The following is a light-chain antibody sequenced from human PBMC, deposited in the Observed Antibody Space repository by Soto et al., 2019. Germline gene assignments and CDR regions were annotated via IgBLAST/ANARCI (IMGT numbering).Light chain of an antibody. CDR3: QQRSSWPPPT. Sequence: IVLTQSPATLSLSPGERATLSCRASESVGNYLAWYQEKPGQVPRPLIYDASNRATGIPPRFSGSGSGTDFTLTISSLEPEDFAVYYCQQRSSWPPPTFGGGTKVEI. V-gene: IGKV3-11*01. CDR2: DAS. J-gene: IGKJ4*01. CDR1: ESVGNY.